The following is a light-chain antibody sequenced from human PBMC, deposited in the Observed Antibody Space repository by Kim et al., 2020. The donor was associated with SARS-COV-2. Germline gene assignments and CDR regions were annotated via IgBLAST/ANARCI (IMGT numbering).Light chain of an antibody. Sequence: QSALTQPASVSGSPGQSITISCTGTSSDVGGYDCVSWYQQHPDKAPKLMIYDVNNRPSGVSNRFSGSKSGNTASLAISGLQAEDEAVYYCSSYTSSSTRVFGGGTQLTVL. CDR1: SSDVGGYDC. CDR2: DVN. CDR3: SSYTSSSTRV. V-gene: IGLV2-14*03. J-gene: IGLJ3*02.